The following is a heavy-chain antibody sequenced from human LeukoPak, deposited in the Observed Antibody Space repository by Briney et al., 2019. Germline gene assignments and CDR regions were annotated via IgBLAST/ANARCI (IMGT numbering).Heavy chain of an antibody. Sequence: SETLSLTCTVSGGSLSSSSYYWGWIRQPPGKGLEWIGSIYYSGSTYYNPSLKSRVTISVDTSKNQFSLKLSSVTAADTAVYYCARKIVVVPAANFGGWFDPWGQGTLVTVSS. CDR2: IYYSGST. CDR1: GGSLSSSSYY. D-gene: IGHD2-2*01. CDR3: ARKIVVVPAANFGGWFDP. V-gene: IGHV4-39*01. J-gene: IGHJ5*02.